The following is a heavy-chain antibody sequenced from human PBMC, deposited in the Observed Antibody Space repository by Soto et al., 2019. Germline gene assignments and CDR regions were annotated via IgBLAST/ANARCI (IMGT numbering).Heavy chain of an antibody. V-gene: IGHV3-30-3*01. Sequence: QVQLVESGGGVVQPGRSLRLSCAASGFTFSSYAMNWVRQAPGTGLEWVAVISYDGNNKYYADSVKGRFTISRDNSKNTLYLQMNSLRAEDTAVYYCARAIAVAGRSSVVDPWGQGTLVTVSS. D-gene: IGHD6-19*01. CDR3: ARAIAVAGRSSVVDP. CDR2: ISYDGNNK. CDR1: GFTFSSYA. J-gene: IGHJ5*02.